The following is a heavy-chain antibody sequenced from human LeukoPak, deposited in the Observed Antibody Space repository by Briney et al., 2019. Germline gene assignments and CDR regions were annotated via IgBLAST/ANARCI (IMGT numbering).Heavy chain of an antibody. CDR3: AKGVEWFGEFNPNWFDP. V-gene: IGHV1-69*13. J-gene: IGHJ5*02. CDR2: NIPIFGTA. D-gene: IGHD3-10*01. CDR1: GGTFSSYA. Sequence: SVKVSCKASGGTFSSYAISWVRQAPGQGLEWMGGNIPIFGTANYAQKFQGRVTITADESTSTAYMELSSLRSEDTAVYYCAKGVEWFGEFNPNWFDPWGQGTRVTVSS.